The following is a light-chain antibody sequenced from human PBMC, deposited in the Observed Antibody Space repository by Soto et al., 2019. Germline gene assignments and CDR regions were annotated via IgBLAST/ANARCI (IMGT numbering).Light chain of an antibody. J-gene: IGKJ4*02. Sequence: DIQMTQSPSSLPASVGDRVTITCRASLPMSNYLAWYQQKPGKTPKLLIYGASTLQTGVPPRFSGSGSGTDFTLTISTLQPEDVAAYYCQKYNNAPHTFGEGTKVEVK. V-gene: IGKV1-27*01. CDR3: QKYNNAPHT. CDR1: LPMSNY. CDR2: GAS.